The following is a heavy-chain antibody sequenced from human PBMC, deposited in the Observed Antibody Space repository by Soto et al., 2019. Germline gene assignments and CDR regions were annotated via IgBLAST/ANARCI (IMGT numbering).Heavy chain of an antibody. J-gene: IGHJ5*02. D-gene: IGHD3-16*01. CDR2: IYWDDDK. CDR1: GFSLTTRGVG. V-gene: IGHV2-5*02. Sequence: QITLKESGPTLVKPTQTLTLTCTFSGFSLTTRGVGVGWIRQPPGKALECLALIYWDDDKRYSPSLQSRLSNXKXKXINQVVLTMTNVDPVDTATYYCAHIPNYYQYDWFDPWGQGTLVSVSS. CDR3: AHIPNYYQYDWFDP.